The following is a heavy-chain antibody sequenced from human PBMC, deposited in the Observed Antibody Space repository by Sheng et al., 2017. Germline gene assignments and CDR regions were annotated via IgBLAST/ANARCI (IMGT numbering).Heavy chain of an antibody. CDR3: AKDRWGNGGYNAFDI. Sequence: EVQLVESGGGLVQPGGSLRLSCAASGFTFNNYAMSWVRQAPGKGLEWVSGISTSGDNTYYADSVKGRFTISRDNSRNTVYLEMNSLRGEDTALYYCAKDRWGNGGYNAFDIWGQGTMVTVSS. V-gene: IGHV3-23*04. J-gene: IGHJ3*02. CDR2: ISTSGDNT. CDR1: GFTFNNYA. D-gene: IGHD5-18*01.